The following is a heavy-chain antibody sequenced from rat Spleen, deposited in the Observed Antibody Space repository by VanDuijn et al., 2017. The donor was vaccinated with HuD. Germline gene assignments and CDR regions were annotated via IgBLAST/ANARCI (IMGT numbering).Heavy chain of an antibody. CDR1: RFTFSNYD. V-gene: IGHV5S13*01. D-gene: IGHD1-12*02. Sequence: EVQLVESGGGLVQPGRSMKLSCAASRFTFSNYDMAWVRQAPKRGLEWVAYISTGGGNTYYRDSVKGRFTISRDNAKNTQYLQMNSLRSEDTATYYCPRHGYDGSYYYWDYWGQGVMVTVSS. CDR2: ISTGGGNT. CDR3: PRHGYDGSYYYWDY. J-gene: IGHJ2*01.